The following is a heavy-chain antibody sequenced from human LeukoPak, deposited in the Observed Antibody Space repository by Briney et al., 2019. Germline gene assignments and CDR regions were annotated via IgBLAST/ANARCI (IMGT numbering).Heavy chain of an antibody. CDR1: GGCISTYY. D-gene: IGHD1/OR15-1a*01. CDR3: AKNKPLDPLDI. CDR2: IYYSGST. Sequence: SETLSLTCTVTGGCISTYYWSWIRQPPGKGLEWIGYIYYSGSTYYNPSLKSRVTISVDTSKNQFSLKLNGVTAADTAVYYCAKNKPLDPLDIWRQGTMVTVSS. V-gene: IGHV4-59*01. J-gene: IGHJ3*02.